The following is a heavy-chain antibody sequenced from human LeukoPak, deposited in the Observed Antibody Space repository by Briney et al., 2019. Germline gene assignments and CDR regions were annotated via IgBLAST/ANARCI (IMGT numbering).Heavy chain of an antibody. J-gene: IGHJ4*02. CDR3: AKVPSPHSLGSTPFDY. D-gene: IGHD3-10*01. Sequence: GSLRLSCAASGFMFSKYAMHWVRQAPGKGLEWVSVISYDGSNKYYADSVKGRFTISRDDSKNTLYLQMNSLRAEDTAVYYCAKVPSPHSLGSTPFDYWGQGTLVTVSS. CDR1: GFMFSKYA. CDR2: ISYDGSNK. V-gene: IGHV3-33*05.